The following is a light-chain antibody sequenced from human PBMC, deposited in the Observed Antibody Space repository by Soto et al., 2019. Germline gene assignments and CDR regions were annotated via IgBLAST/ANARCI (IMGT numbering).Light chain of an antibody. CDR2: EVS. V-gene: IGLV2-14*01. CDR3: SSYTNSIAV. Sequence: QSALTQPASVSGSPGQSITISCTGTSSDIGDYNFVSWYQQHPGTAPKLMIYEVSHRPSGVSHRFSGSTSGNTASLTISGLQGEDEANYYCSSYTNSIAVFGGGTKLTVL. CDR1: SSDIGDYNF. J-gene: IGLJ3*02.